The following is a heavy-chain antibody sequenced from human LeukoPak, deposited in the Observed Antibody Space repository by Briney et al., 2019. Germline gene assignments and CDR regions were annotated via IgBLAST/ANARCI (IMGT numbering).Heavy chain of an antibody. CDR2: ISRSGSTI. J-gene: IGHJ4*02. D-gene: IGHD3-3*01. CDR3: AREDFRHYFDY. V-gene: IGHV3-48*03. CDR1: GFTFSSYE. Sequence: GGSLRLSCAASGFTFSSYEMNWVRQAPGKGLEWVSYISRSGSTIYYADSVKGRFTISRDNAKNSLYLQMNSLRAEDTAVYYCAREDFRHYFDYWGQGTLVTVSS.